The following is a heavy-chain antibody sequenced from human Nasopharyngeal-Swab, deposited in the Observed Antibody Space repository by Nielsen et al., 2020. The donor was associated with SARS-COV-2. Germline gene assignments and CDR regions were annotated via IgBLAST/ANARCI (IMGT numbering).Heavy chain of an antibody. CDR3: AKEDGIVGATRDFGAY. CDR2: ISYDGSNK. Sequence: WIRKPPGKGLEWVAVISYDGSNKYYADSVKGRFTISRDNSKNTLYLQMNSLRAEDTAVYYCAKEDGIVGATRDFGAYWGQGTLVTVSS. J-gene: IGHJ4*02. D-gene: IGHD1-26*01. V-gene: IGHV3-30*04.